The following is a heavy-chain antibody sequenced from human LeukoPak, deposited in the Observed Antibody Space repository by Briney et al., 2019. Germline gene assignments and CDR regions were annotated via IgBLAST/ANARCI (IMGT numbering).Heavy chain of an antibody. CDR3: AREPSRAFVGCSSTSCYGSGNDY. CDR2: ISAYNGNT. D-gene: IGHD2-2*01. CDR1: GYTFTNYG. V-gene: IGHV1-18*01. Sequence: GGSVSVSCKASGYTFTNYGISWVRQAPGQGLEWMGWISAYNGNTNYAQKLQGRVTMPTDTSTSTAYMELRSLRSDDTAVYYCAREPSRAFVGCSSTSCYGSGNDYWGQGTLVTVSS. J-gene: IGHJ4*02.